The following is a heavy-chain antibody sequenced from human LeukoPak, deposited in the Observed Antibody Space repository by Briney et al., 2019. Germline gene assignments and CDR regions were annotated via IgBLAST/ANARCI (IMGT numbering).Heavy chain of an antibody. CDR2: MNPDSGNT. CDR3: ARVWGAVDY. V-gene: IGHV1-8*01. CDR1: GYTFTIYD. J-gene: IGHJ4*02. Sequence: ASVTVSFKASGYTFTIYDINWVRQAPGQGKEWMGWMNPDSGNTGYAQKFQGRVTMTRSTSISTAYMELSSLTSEDTAVYYCARVWGAVDYWGQGTLVTVSS. D-gene: IGHD3-16*01.